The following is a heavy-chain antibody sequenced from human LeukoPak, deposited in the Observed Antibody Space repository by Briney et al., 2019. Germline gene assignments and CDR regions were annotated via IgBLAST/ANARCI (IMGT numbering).Heavy chain of an antibody. Sequence: PGRSLRLSCAASGFTFSSYAMHWVRQAPGKGLEWVAVISYDGSNKYYADSVKGQFTISRDNSKNTLYLQMNSLRAEDTAVYYCARDPVGDPIPYYLDYWGQGTLVTVSS. J-gene: IGHJ4*02. D-gene: IGHD4-17*01. CDR2: ISYDGSNK. V-gene: IGHV3-30*04. CDR3: ARDPVGDPIPYYLDY. CDR1: GFTFSSYA.